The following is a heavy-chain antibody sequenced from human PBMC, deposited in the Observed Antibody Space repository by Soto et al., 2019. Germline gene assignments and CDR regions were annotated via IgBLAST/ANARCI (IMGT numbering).Heavy chain of an antibody. D-gene: IGHD2-15*01. J-gene: IGHJ1*01. CDR3: ARGGFGYCSGGSCYHGSGYFQH. Sequence: QVQLQQWGAGLLKPSETLSLTCAVYGGSFSGYYWRWIRQPPGKGLEWIGEINHSGSTTYNPTPKTRVTLSVDTPKNQFSLKLSSVTAADPAVYYCARGGFGYCSGGSCYHGSGYFQHWGQGTLVTVSS. CDR1: GGSFSGYY. V-gene: IGHV4-34*01. CDR2: INHSGST.